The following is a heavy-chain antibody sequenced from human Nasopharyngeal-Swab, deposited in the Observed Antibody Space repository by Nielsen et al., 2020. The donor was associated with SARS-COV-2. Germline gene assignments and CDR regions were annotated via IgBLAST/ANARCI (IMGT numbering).Heavy chain of an antibody. Sequence: GGSLRLSCAASGFTFSSYAMHWVRQAPGKGLEYVSAISSNGGSTYYANSVKGRFTISRDNSKNTLYLQMGSLRAEDMAVYYCARDYPVSYYDFWSGSYGKDVWGQGTTVTVSS. J-gene: IGHJ6*02. D-gene: IGHD3-3*01. V-gene: IGHV3-64*01. CDR3: ARDYPVSYYDFWSGSYGKDV. CDR1: GFTFSSYA. CDR2: ISSNGGST.